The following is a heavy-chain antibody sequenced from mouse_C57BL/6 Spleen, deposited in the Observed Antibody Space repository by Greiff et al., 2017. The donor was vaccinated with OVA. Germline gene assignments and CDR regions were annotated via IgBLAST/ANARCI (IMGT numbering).Heavy chain of an antibody. V-gene: IGHV1-26*01. D-gene: IGHD2-5*01. CDR2: INPNNGGT. Sequence: EVQLQQSGPELVKPGASVKISCKASGYTFTDYYMNWVKQSHGKSLEWIGDINPNNGGTSYNQKFKGKATLTVDKSSSTAYMELRSLTSEDSAVYYCAREDYYSNYRFAYWGQGTLVTVSA. J-gene: IGHJ3*01. CDR1: GYTFTDYY. CDR3: AREDYYSNYRFAY.